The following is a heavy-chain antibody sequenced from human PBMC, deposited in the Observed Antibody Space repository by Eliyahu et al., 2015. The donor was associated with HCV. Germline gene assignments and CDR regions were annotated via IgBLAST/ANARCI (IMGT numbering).Heavy chain of an antibody. J-gene: IGHJ4*02. V-gene: IGHV1-46*01. CDR1: GYXFTSXY. CDR3: ARASTGYSSSWGIFDY. Sequence: QVQLVQSGAEVKKPGASVKVSCKASGYXFTSXYMHWVRQAPGQGLEWMGIINPSGGSTSYAQKFQGRVTMTRDTSTSTVYMELSSLRSEDTAVYYCARASTGYSSSWGIFDYWGQGTLVTVSS. CDR2: INPSGGST. D-gene: IGHD6-13*01.